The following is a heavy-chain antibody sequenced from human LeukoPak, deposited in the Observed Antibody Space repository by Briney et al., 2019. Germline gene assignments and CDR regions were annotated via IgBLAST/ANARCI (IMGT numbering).Heavy chain of an antibody. Sequence: SETLSLTCTVSGGSISSYYWSWIRQPPGKGLEWIGYIYYSGSTKYNPSLKSRVTISVDTSKNQFSLKLSSVTAADTAVYYCAGRDCYNSYYFDYWGQGTLGTGSS. CDR3: AGRDCYNSYYFDY. V-gene: IGHV4-59*08. CDR1: GGSISSYY. J-gene: IGHJ4*01. CDR2: IYYSGST. D-gene: IGHD5-24*01.